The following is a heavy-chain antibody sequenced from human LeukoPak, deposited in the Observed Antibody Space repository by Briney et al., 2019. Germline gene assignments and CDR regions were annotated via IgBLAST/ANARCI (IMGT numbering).Heavy chain of an antibody. V-gene: IGHV4-59*12. CDR2: IYYSGST. Sequence: SETLSLTCTVSGGSISSYYWSWIRQPPGKGLEWIGYIYYSGSTNYNPSLKSRVTISVDTSKNQFSLKLNSVTAADTAVYYCARRPLRARFGELRSWGPGTMVTVSS. CDR1: GGSISSYY. J-gene: IGHJ3*01. CDR3: ARRPLRARFGELRS. D-gene: IGHD3-10*01.